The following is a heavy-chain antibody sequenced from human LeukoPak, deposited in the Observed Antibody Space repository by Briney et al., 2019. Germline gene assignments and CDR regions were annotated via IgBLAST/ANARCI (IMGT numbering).Heavy chain of an antibody. CDR2: ISGDGGST. CDR1: GFSFDTYA. J-gene: IGHJ4*02. V-gene: IGHV3-23*01. D-gene: IGHD6-13*01. CDR3: TLGSLYSSNWYGDY. Sequence: GGSLRLSCAASGFSFDTYAMTWVRQAPGKGLEWVSAISGDGGSTYYAVSVKGRFTISRDNSKNTLYLQMNGLRAEDTAVYYCTLGSLYSSNWYGDYWGQGTLVTVSS.